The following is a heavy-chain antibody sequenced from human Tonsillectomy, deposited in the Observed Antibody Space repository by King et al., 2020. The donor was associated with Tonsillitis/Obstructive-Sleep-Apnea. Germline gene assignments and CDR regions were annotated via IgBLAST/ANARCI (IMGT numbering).Heavy chain of an antibody. CDR1: GCSISSRSYY. CDR3: ARSLEIPAAYYYYYYMDV. J-gene: IGHJ6*03. D-gene: IGHD2-2*01. CDR2: IYYSGNT. Sequence: QLQESGPGLVKPSETLSLTCTVSGCSISSRSYYWGWIRQPPGKGLEWIGSIYYSGNTYYNPSLRSRVTISVDTSKNQFSLKLSSVPAADTAVYYCARSLEIPAAYYYYYYMDVWGKGTTVTVSS. V-gene: IGHV4-39*01.